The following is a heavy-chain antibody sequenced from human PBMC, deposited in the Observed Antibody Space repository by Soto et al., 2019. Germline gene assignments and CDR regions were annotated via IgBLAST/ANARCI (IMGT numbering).Heavy chain of an antibody. CDR1: GGSFSRGLW. CDR2: IYDSGTT. J-gene: IGHJ4*02. V-gene: IGHV4-4*02. D-gene: IGHD6-13*01. CDR3: AAGGGLDTRWYEGGFDS. Sequence: PSETLSLTCAVSGGSFSRGLWWSWVGQSPGKGLEWIGEIYDSGTTNYSLSLKSRVTISVDQSKNQFSLRLRPVTAADTAMYYCAAGGGLDTRWYEGGFDSWGQGTLVTVS.